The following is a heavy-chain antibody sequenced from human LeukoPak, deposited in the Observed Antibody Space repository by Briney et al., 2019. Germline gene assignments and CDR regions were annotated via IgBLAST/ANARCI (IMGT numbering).Heavy chain of an antibody. CDR2: IYYSGST. CDR3: ARDRSPRSGIAARRGHWFDP. D-gene: IGHD6-6*01. V-gene: IGHV4-59*01. J-gene: IGHJ5*02. CDR1: GGSISSYY. Sequence: PSETLSLTCTVSGGSISSYYWSWIRQPPGKGLEWIGYIYYSGSTNCNPSLKSRVTISVDTSKNQFSLKLSSVTAADTAVHYCARDRSPRSGIAARRGHWFDPWGQGTLVTVSS.